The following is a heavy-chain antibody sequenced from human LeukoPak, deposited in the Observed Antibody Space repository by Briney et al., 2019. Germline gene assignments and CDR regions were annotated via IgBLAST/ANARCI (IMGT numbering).Heavy chain of an antibody. CDR2: ISGDGGST. Sequence: GGSLRLSCAASGFTFDDYAMHWVRHAPGKGLEWVSPISGDGGSTYYADSVKGRFTISRDNSKNSLYLQMSSLRIEDTALYYCAKDRGDFSGWFFWGQGTLVTVSS. CDR3: AKDRGDFSGWFF. J-gene: IGHJ4*02. V-gene: IGHV3-43*02. D-gene: IGHD6-19*01. CDR1: GFTFDDYA.